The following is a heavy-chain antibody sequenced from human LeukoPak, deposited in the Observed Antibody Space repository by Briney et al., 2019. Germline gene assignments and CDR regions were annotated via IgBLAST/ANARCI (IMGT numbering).Heavy chain of an antibody. D-gene: IGHD3-22*01. V-gene: IGHV3-7*01. CDR2: IKEEGSEK. CDR3: ARDPPGNYYGGSGYYS. Sequence: PGGSLRLSCAVSGLTLSRYWMTWVRQAPGKGLEWVANIKEEGSEKYYVDSVKGRFTISRDNAKNSLYLQMNSLRVEDTAVYYCARDPPGNYYGGSGYYSWGQGTLVTVSS. J-gene: IGHJ5*02. CDR1: GLTLSRYW.